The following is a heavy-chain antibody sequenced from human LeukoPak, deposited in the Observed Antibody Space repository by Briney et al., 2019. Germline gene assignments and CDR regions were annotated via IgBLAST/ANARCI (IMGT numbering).Heavy chain of an antibody. CDR3: ARWSNTSPGGFDS. J-gene: IGHJ4*02. CDR1: GYTFAHHN. CDR2: VSPNNGNT. V-gene: IGHV1-8*01. Sequence: ASVKVSCKASGYTFAHHNIDWVRQATGRGLEWMGYVSPNNGNTGYAQKFQGRVIMTRDPSTSTAYMELSNLRSEDTAIYYCARWSNTSPGGFDSWGQGSLVTVSS. D-gene: IGHD3-16*01.